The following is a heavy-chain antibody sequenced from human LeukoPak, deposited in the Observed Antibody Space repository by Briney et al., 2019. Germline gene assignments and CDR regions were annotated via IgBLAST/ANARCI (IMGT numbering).Heavy chain of an antibody. CDR3: TRDRYILTGYSEGSGAFDI. CDR1: GFTFSRYA. CDR2: ISYDGNNQ. Sequence: GRALRLSCAASGFTFSRYAMHWVRQAPGKGLEWVAGISYDGNNQYYADSVRGRSTISRDNSKNTLYVQVNGLRAEDTAVYYCTRDRYILTGYSEGSGAFDIWGQGTMVTVSS. V-gene: IGHV3-30-3*01. D-gene: IGHD3-9*01. J-gene: IGHJ3*02.